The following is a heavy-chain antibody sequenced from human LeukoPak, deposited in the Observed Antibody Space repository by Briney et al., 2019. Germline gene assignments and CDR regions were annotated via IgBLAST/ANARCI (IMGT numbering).Heavy chain of an antibody. CDR1: GGSISSGSYY. Sequence: SETLSLTCTVSGGSISSGSYYWSWIRQPAGKGLEWIGRIYTSGSTNYNPSLKSRVTISVDTSKNQFSLKLSSVTAADTAVYYCARVAGFGESYYYYYYMDVWGKGTTVTISS. D-gene: IGHD3-10*01. CDR2: IYTSGST. J-gene: IGHJ6*03. V-gene: IGHV4-61*02. CDR3: ARVAGFGESYYYYYYMDV.